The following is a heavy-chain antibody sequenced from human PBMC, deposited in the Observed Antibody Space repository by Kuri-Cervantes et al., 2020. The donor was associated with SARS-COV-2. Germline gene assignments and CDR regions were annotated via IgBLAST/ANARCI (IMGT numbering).Heavy chain of an antibody. Sequence: GSLRLSCTVSGYSISSGYYWGWIRQPSGKGLEWIGSIYHSGSTYYNPSLKSRVTISVDTSKNQFSLKLSSVTAADTAVYYCARTQLGMNMDVWGKGTTVTVSS. CDR1: GYSISSGYY. V-gene: IGHV4-38-2*02. J-gene: IGHJ6*03. D-gene: IGHD7-27*01. CDR2: IYHSGST. CDR3: ARTQLGMNMDV.